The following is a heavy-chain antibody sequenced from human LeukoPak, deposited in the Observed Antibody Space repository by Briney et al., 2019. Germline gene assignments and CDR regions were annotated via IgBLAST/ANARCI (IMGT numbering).Heavy chain of an antibody. V-gene: IGHV3-23*01. CDR1: GFTFSNSA. CDR2: IGGSGGTT. Sequence: PGGSLRLSCAASGFTFSNSAMSWVRQAPGKGLEWVSGIGGSGGTTYYADSVKGRFTTSRDNSKNTLYLQMNSLRAEDTAVYYCARHLTSCCWFHSWGQGTLVTVSS. CDR3: ARHLTSCCWFHS. D-gene: IGHD2-2*01. J-gene: IGHJ5*01.